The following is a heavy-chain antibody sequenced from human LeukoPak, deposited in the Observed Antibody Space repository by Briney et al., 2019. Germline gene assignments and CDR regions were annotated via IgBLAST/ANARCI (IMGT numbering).Heavy chain of an antibody. V-gene: IGHV4-39*01. J-gene: IGHJ5*02. D-gene: IGHD3-10*01. CDR2: INYSESI. CDR3: GRHVSTSRGVMILRRITWLDP. CDR1: NGSISSSSYY. Sequence: SETLSLTCTVSNGSISSSSYYWAWIRQPPGKGLDWIGSINYSESIYYNPSLKSRVTISEHTAKTQFSLKLSSVTAADTVVYYGGRHVSTSRGVMILRRITWLDPWGQGTLVTVSS.